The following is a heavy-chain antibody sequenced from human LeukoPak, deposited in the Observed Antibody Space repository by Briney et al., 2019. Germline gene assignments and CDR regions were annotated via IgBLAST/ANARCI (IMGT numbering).Heavy chain of an antibody. D-gene: IGHD6-19*01. J-gene: IGHJ4*02. CDR1: GFAFSSYS. V-gene: IGHV3-21*04. CDR2: ISSSSGTI. CDR3: AKDNIRIVVAGTIDY. Sequence: GGSLRLSCVAPGFAFSSYSMNWIRQAPGKGLEWVSSISSSSGTIYYADSVKGRFTISRDNAKNSLYLQMNSLRSEDTALYYCAKDNIRIVVAGTIDYWGQGTLATVSS.